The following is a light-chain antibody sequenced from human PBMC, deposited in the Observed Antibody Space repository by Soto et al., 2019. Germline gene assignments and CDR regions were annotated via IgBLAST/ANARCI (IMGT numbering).Light chain of an antibody. V-gene: IGKV3-15*01. Sequence: IVMTQSPATLSVSPVERATLSCRASQNIYSNVAWYQQRPGQAPRLLIYRASTRATGIPARFSGSGSGTDFTLTISSLEPEDFALYYCQQRSSWWTFGQGTKVDIK. J-gene: IGKJ1*01. CDR3: QQRSSWWT. CDR1: QNIYSN. CDR2: RAS.